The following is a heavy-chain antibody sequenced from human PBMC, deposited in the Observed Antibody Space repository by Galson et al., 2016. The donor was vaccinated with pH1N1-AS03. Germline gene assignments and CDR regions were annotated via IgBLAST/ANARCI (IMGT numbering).Heavy chain of an antibody. V-gene: IGHV3-23*01. CDR3: AKARGLVPPKYFFDY. CDR2: IHDDGVGK. CDR1: GFSFSNFA. J-gene: IGHJ4*02. D-gene: IGHD3/OR15-3a*01. Sequence: LRLSCAASGFSFSNFAVTWVRQAPGKGLEWVSLIHDDGVGKYYADSVKGRFTISRDNSKNTLSLQMNSLRDEDTAVYYCAKARGLVPPKYFFDYWGQGTLVAVSS.